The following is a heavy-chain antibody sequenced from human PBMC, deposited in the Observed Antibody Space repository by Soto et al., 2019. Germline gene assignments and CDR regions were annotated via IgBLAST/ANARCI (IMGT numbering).Heavy chain of an antibody. D-gene: IGHD3-10*01. CDR1: GLTFSDHY. J-gene: IGHJ6*02. CDR3: ERAPYFGSGTYYYYALDV. V-gene: IGHV3-11*01. Sequence: QVQLVESGGGLVKPGGSLRLSCAASGLTFSDHYMTWIRQAPGKGLEWISYISSSAGTIYYADSVKGRFTISRDNAKNSLYLQMTNLRAEDTAVYYCERAPYFGSGTYYYYALDVWGQGTTVTVSS. CDR2: ISSSAGTI.